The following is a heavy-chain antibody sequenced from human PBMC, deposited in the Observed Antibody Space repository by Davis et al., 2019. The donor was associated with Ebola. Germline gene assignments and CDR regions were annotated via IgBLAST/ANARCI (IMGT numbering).Heavy chain of an antibody. CDR3: ARDLVGTTSGGH. J-gene: IGHJ4*02. V-gene: IGHV3-23*01. D-gene: IGHD1-26*01. CDR2: ISVSGDST. Sequence: GESLKISCAVSGFTFSSFAMSWVRQAPGKGLDWVSAISVSGDSTYYADSVKGRFTISRDSSKNMLYLQMDSLRVEDTAMYYCARDLVGTTSGGHWGQGTLVTVSS. CDR1: GFTFSSFA.